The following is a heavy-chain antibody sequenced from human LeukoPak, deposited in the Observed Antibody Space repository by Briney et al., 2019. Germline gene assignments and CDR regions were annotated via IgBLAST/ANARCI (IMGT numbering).Heavy chain of an antibody. CDR1: GFSFDDYA. CDR2: ISEDGGGT. D-gene: IGHD2-15*01. J-gene: IGHJ6*02. V-gene: IGHV3-43*02. CDR3: AKDSYPYLYYYGMDV. Sequence: PGGSLRLSCAASGFSFDDYAMHWVRHAPGKGLEWVSLISEDGGGTHYADSVKGRFTISRDNSRKSLYPQMNSLRSEDTALYYCAKDSYPYLYYYGMDVWGQGTTVTVS.